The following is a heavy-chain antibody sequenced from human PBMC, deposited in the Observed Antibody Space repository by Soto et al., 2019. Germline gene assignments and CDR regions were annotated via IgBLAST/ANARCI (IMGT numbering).Heavy chain of an antibody. CDR1: GYTFTSYG. CDR2: ISAYNGNT. V-gene: IGHV1-18*01. D-gene: IGHD2-2*01. Sequence: ASVKVSCKASGYTFTSYGISWVRQAPGQGLEWMGWISAYNGNTNYAQKLQGRVTMTTDTSTSTAYMELRSLRSDDTAVYYCGGCSSTSCQHDAFDIWGQGTMVTVSS. J-gene: IGHJ3*02. CDR3: GGCSSTSCQHDAFDI.